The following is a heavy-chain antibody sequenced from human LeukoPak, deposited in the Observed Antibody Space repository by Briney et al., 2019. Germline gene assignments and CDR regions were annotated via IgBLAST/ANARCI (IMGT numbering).Heavy chain of an antibody. V-gene: IGHV4-34*01. CDR3: ARGFSGTLFYYYGMDV. CDR1: GFTFSNYA. Sequence: GSLRLSCTASGFTFSNYAMSWVRQPPGKGLEWIGEINHSGSTNYNPSLKSRVTISVDTSKNQFSLKLSSVTAADTAVYYCARGFSGTLFYYYGMDVWGQGTTVTVSS. D-gene: IGHD1-1*01. CDR2: INHSGST. J-gene: IGHJ6*02.